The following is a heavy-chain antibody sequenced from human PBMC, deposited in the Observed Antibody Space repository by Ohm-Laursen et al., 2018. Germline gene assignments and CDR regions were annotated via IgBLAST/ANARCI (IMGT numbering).Heavy chain of an antibody. D-gene: IGHD3-3*01. CDR3: AKEVRVWSGSRDY. J-gene: IGHJ4*02. V-gene: IGHV3-30*18. CDR2: LSYDGSEK. CDR1: GFTFSSYE. Sequence: SLRLSCAAPGFTFSSYEMHWVRQAPGKGLEWVAVLSYDGSEKYYADSVKGRFTISRDNSKNTLYLQMNSLRAEDTAVYYCAKEVRVWSGSRDYWGQGTLVTVSS.